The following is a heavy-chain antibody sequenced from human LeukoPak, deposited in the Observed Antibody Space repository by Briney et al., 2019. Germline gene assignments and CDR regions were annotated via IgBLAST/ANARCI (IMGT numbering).Heavy chain of an antibody. CDR1: GFTFSSYA. J-gene: IGHJ4*02. Sequence: GGSLRLSCAASGFTFSSYAMSWVRQAPGKGLEWVSAISGSGGSTYYADSVKGRFTISRDNSKNTLYLQMNSLRAEDTAVYYCAKGRYCSSTSCHPIEGYWGQGTLVTVSS. CDR2: ISGSGGST. V-gene: IGHV3-23*01. CDR3: AKGRYCSSTSCHPIEGY. D-gene: IGHD2-2*01.